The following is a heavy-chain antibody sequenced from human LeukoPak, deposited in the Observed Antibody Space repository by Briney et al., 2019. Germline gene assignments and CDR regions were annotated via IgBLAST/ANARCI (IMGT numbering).Heavy chain of an antibody. CDR3: ARGRYYYDSSGYYYGWFDP. D-gene: IGHD3-22*01. J-gene: IGHJ5*02. CDR1: GGSISSYY. CDR2: IYTSGST. V-gene: IGHV4-4*07. Sequence: SETLSLTSTVSGGSISSYYWSWIRQPAGKGLEWIGRIYTSGSTNYNPSLKSRVTMSVDTSKNQFSLKLSSVTAADTAVYYCARGRYYYDSSGYYYGWFDPWGQGTLVTVSS.